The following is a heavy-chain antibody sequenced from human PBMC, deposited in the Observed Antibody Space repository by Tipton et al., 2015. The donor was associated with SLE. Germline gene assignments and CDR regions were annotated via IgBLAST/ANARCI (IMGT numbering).Heavy chain of an antibody. V-gene: IGHV3-23*01. J-gene: IGHJ5*02. CDR1: GFTFSSYA. D-gene: IGHD2-21*02. Sequence: SLRLSCATSGFTFSSYAMSWVRQAPGKGLEWVSAISGSGGSTYYEDSVKGRFTISRDNAKNSLYLQMNSLRAEDTAVYYFARDGEGVTPSFAPWGQGTLVTVSS. CDR2: ISGSGGST. CDR3: ARDGEGVTPSFAP.